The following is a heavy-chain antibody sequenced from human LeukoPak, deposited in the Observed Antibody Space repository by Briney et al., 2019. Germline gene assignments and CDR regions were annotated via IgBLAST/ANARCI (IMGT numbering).Heavy chain of an antibody. J-gene: IGHJ4*02. CDR1: GVTFSSNW. CDR2: IKQDGSEK. Sequence: GGSLRLSCVASGVTFSSNWMSWVRQAPGKGLEWVASIKQDGSEKYYVDSVKGRFTISRDNAKNSLYLQMNSLRAEDTAVYYCARDPGYCSGGSCSIDYWGQGTLVTVSS. D-gene: IGHD2-15*01. CDR3: ARDPGYCSGGSCSIDY. V-gene: IGHV3-7*03.